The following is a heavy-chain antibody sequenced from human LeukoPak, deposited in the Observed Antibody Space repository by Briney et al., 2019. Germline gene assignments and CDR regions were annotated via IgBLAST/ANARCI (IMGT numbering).Heavy chain of an antibody. Sequence: GGSLRLSCAASGFTFSSYAMHWVRQAPGRGLEWVAVISYDGSNKYYADSVKGRFTISRDNSKNTLYLQMNSLRAEDTAVYYCARDLAYDSSGYYYVGPDYWGQGTLVTVSS. D-gene: IGHD3-22*01. CDR3: ARDLAYDSSGYYYVGPDY. V-gene: IGHV3-30-3*01. CDR1: GFTFSSYA. J-gene: IGHJ4*02. CDR2: ISYDGSNK.